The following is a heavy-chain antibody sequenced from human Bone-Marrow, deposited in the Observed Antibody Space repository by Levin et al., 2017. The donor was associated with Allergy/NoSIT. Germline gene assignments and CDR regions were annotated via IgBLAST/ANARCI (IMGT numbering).Heavy chain of an antibody. CDR3: ARGLNFWSPYIFAFDV. Sequence: LSLTCAASGFAFRSYSMNWVRQAPGKGLEWVASVSGRSDYIYYADSVKGRFTIPRDTAKNSLYLQMNSLRGEDTAVYYCARGLNFWSPYIFAFDVWGQGIMVSVSS. CDR2: VSGRSDYI. D-gene: IGHD3-3*01. J-gene: IGHJ3*01. CDR1: GFAFRSYS. V-gene: IGHV3-21*01.